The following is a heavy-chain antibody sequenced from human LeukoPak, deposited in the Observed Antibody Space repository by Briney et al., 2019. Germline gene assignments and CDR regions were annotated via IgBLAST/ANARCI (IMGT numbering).Heavy chain of an antibody. CDR1: GYTFTGYY. CDR3: ARVPGPYTTSRFDY. CDR2: IDPNSGGT. Sequence: ASVRVSCTTSGYTFTGYYLHWVRQAPGQGPEWMGRIDPNSGGTNYAQKFQGRVTVTRDTSTSTVYMELSGLRSDDTAVYYCARVPGPYTTSRFDYWGQGTLVSVSS. D-gene: IGHD2-2*02. J-gene: IGHJ4*02. V-gene: IGHV1-2*02.